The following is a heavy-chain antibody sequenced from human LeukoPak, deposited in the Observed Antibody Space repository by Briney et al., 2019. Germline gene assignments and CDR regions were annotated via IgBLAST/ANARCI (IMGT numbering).Heavy chain of an antibody. CDR3: ATKWELRYYYYYGMDV. V-gene: IGHV3-11*01. CDR1: GFTFSDYY. Sequence: GGSLRLSCAASGFTFSDYYMSWIRQAPGKGLEWVSYISSSGSTIYYADSVKGRFTISRDNAKNSLYLQMNGLRAEDTAVYYCATKWELRYYYYYGMDVWGQGTTVTVSS. CDR2: ISSSGSTI. D-gene: IGHD1-26*01. J-gene: IGHJ6*02.